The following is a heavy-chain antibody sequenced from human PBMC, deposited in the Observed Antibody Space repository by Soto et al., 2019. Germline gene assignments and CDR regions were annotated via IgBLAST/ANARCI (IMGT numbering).Heavy chain of an antibody. Sequence: PGGSLRLSCAASGVTFSSYAMHWVRQAPGKGLEWVAVISYDGSNKYYADSVKGRFTISRDNSKNTLYLQMNSLRAEDTAVYYCARGGVVAATPFYFDYWGQGTLVTVSS. V-gene: IGHV3-30-3*01. CDR2: ISYDGSNK. D-gene: IGHD2-15*01. J-gene: IGHJ4*02. CDR1: GVTFSSYA. CDR3: ARGGVVAATPFYFDY.